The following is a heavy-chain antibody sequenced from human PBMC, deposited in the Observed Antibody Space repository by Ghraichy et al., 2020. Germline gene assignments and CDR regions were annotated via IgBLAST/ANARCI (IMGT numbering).Heavy chain of an antibody. D-gene: IGHD2-21*02. CDR2: MNPNSGNT. J-gene: IGHJ3*02. Sequence: ASVKVSCKASGYTFTSYDINWVRQATGQGLEWMGWMNPNSGNTGYAQKFQGRVTMTRNTSISTAYMELSSLRSEDTAVYYCASFRYCGGDCHDAFDIWGQGTMVTVSS. CDR1: GYTFTSYD. V-gene: IGHV1-8*01. CDR3: ASFRYCGGDCHDAFDI.